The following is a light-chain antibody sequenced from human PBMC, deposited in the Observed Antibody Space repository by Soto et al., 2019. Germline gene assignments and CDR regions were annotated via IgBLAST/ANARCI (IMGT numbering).Light chain of an antibody. V-gene: IGKV3-11*01. Sequence: EIVLTQSPATLSLSPGERATLSCRASQSVSSYLAWYQQKPGQAPRLLIYDASNRATGIPARFSGSGSGTDFTLTISSLEAEDFAVSYCQQRSNWPLYTFGQGTKLEIK. J-gene: IGKJ2*01. CDR1: QSVSSY. CDR2: DAS. CDR3: QQRSNWPLYT.